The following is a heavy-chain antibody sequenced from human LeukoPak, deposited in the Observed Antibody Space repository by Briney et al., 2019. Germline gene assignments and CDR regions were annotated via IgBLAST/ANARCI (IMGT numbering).Heavy chain of an antibody. CDR2: ISYDGSNK. J-gene: IGHJ4*02. CDR3: ARGVMIGEYYFDY. V-gene: IGHV3-30*14. Sequence: GRSLRLSCAASGFTFSSYAMHWVRQAPGKGLEWVAVISYDGSNKYYADSVKGRFTISRDNSKNTLYLQMNSLRAGDTAVYYCARGVMIGEYYFDYWGQGTLVTVSS. CDR1: GFTFSSYA. D-gene: IGHD3-22*01.